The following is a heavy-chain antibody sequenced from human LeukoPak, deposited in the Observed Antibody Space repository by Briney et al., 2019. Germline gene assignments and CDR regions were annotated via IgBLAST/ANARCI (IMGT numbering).Heavy chain of an antibody. Sequence: GGSLRLSCAASGFTFSSYSMNWVRQARGKGLEWVSYISSSTKTIYYADSVRGRFTISRDNAKNSLYLQMNSLRDEDTAMYYCARTGYCTSTSCQAYNWFDPWGQGTLVTVSS. V-gene: IGHV3-48*02. J-gene: IGHJ5*02. CDR1: GFTFSSYS. D-gene: IGHD2-2*01. CDR3: ARTGYCTSTSCQAYNWFDP. CDR2: ISSSTKTI.